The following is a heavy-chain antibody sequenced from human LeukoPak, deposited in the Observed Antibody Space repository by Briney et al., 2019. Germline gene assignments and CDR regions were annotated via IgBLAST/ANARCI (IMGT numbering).Heavy chain of an antibody. CDR3: ARDKKLMYYYGPTIIGAPGY. V-gene: IGHV1-46*01. J-gene: IGHJ4*02. CDR1: GYTFTSYY. Sequence: ASVTVSCKASGYTFTSYYMHWVRQAPGQGLEWMGIINPSGGSTSYAQKFQGRVTMTRDTSTSTVYMELSSLRSEDTAVYYCARDKKLMYYYGPTIIGAPGYWGQGTLVTVSS. CDR2: INPSGGST. D-gene: IGHD3-10*01.